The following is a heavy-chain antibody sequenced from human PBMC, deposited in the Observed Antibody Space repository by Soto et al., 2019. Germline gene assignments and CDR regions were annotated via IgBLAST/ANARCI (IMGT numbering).Heavy chain of an antibody. CDR1: GGSISSGGYS. V-gene: IGHV4-30-2*01. CDR2: IYHSGST. J-gene: IGHJ4*02. Sequence: SETLSLTCAVSGGSISSGGYSWSWIRQPPGKGLEWIGYIYHSGSTYYNPSLKSRVTISVDRSKNQFSLKLSSVTAADTAVYYCARARIAVAGPHIDYWGQGTLVTVSS. D-gene: IGHD6-19*01. CDR3: ARARIAVAGPHIDY.